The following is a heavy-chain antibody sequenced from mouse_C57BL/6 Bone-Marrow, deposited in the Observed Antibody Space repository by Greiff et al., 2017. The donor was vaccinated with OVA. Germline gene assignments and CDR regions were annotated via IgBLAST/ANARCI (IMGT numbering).Heavy chain of an antibody. J-gene: IGHJ4*01. Sequence: VHVKQSGPELVKPGASVKIPCKASGYTFTDYNMDWVKQSHGKSLEWIGDINPNNGGTIYNQKFKGKATLTVDKSSSTAYMELRSLTSEDTAVYYCARKEMDYWGQGTSVTVSS. V-gene: IGHV1-18*01. CDR1: GYTFTDYN. CDR2: INPNNGGT. CDR3: ARKEMDY.